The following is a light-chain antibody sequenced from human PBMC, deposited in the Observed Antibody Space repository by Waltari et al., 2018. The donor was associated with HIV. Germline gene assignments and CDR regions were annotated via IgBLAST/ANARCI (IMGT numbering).Light chain of an antibody. CDR2: DAS. J-gene: IGKJ4*01. V-gene: IGKV3-11*01. CDR1: EDVSTY. CDR3: QPRSNWPPAPT. Sequence: EIVLTQSPATLYLSPGDRATLSCRASEDVSTYLAWYQQRSGQSPRLLIYDASVRATGVPARFSGSGSGTDFTLTISSLDPEDFAVYYCQPRSNWPPAPTFGGGTKVEIK.